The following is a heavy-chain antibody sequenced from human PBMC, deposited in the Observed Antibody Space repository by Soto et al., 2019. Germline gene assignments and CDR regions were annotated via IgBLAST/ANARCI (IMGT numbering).Heavy chain of an antibody. CDR1: GGSFSGYY. Sequence: PSETLSLTCAVYGGSFSGYYWSWIRQPPGKGLEWIGEINHSGSTNYNLSLKSRVTISVDTSKNQFSLKLSSVTAADTAVYYCARSRGYCSGGSCYRYGMDVWGQGTTVTVSS. D-gene: IGHD2-15*01. CDR2: INHSGST. CDR3: ARSRGYCSGGSCYRYGMDV. J-gene: IGHJ6*02. V-gene: IGHV4-34*01.